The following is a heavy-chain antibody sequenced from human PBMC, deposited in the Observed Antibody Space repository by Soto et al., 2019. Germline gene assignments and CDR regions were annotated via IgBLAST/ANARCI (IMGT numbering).Heavy chain of an antibody. CDR3: ARVRVGAVDY. D-gene: IGHD1-26*01. CDR2: IYSGGST. V-gene: IGHV3-53*01. Sequence: GGSLRLSCAASGFTVSSNYMSWVRQAPGKGLEWVSVIYSGGSTYYADSVTGRVTISGDKSKNTLYLQMNSLRAEDTAVYYCARVRVGAVDYWGQGTLVTVSS. CDR1: GFTVSSNY. J-gene: IGHJ4*02.